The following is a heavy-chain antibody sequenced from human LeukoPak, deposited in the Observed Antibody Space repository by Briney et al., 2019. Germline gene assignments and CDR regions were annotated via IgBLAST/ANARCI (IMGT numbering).Heavy chain of an antibody. V-gene: IGHV4-4*09. CDR2: IYTSGSA. CDR1: GGSISSYS. CDR3: ARHGREQQLVNWFDP. Sequence: SESLSLTCTVSGGSISSYSWSWIRPPPGKGRGGVGYIYTSGSANYNPSLKSRVTISVDTSKNQFTLKLTSVTAADTAVYYCARHGREQQLVNWFDPWGQGTLVTVS. J-gene: IGHJ5*02. D-gene: IGHD6-13*01.